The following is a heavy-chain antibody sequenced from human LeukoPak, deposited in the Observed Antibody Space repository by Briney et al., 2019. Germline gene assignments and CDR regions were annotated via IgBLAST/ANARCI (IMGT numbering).Heavy chain of an antibody. CDR2: IYYTGST. CDR3: ARLPRSGKYYFDY. CDR1: GGSISTTSYS. D-gene: IGHD3-10*01. V-gene: IGHV4-39*01. J-gene: IGHJ4*02. Sequence: SETLSLTCTVSGGSISTTSYSWVWIRQPPGKGLEWIGNIYYTGSTYNNPSLKSRVTFSVDTSDNQFSLKLSSVTAADTAVYYCARLPRSGKYYFDYWGQGTLVTVSS.